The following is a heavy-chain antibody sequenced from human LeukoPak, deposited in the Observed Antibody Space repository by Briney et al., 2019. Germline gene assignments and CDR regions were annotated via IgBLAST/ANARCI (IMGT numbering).Heavy chain of an antibody. V-gene: IGHV1-69*13. D-gene: IGHD1-26*01. Sequence: SVKVSCKASGGTFSSYAISWVRQAPGQGLEWMGGIIPIFGTANYAQKFQGRVTITADESTSTAYMELSSLRSEDTAVYYCARAPEYSGSHGFFDYWGQGTLVTVSS. CDR2: IIPIFGTA. J-gene: IGHJ4*02. CDR3: ARAPEYSGSHGFFDY. CDR1: GGTFSSYA.